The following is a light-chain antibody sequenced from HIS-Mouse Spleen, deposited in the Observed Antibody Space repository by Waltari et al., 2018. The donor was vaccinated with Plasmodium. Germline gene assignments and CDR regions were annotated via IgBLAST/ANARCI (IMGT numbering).Light chain of an antibody. J-gene: IGKJ3*01. CDR2: GAS. Sequence: EIVMTQSPATLSVSPGERATLSCRGSQGVSSNLAWYQQKPGQAPRRLIYGASTRPTGIPARFSGSGSGTEFTLTISSLQSEDFAVYYCQQYNNWSFTFGPGTKVDIK. V-gene: IGKV3-15*01. CDR3: QQYNNWSFT. CDR1: QGVSSN.